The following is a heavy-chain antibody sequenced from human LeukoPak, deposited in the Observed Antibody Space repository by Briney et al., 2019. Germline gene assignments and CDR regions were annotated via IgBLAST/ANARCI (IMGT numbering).Heavy chain of an antibody. V-gene: IGHV4-34*01. CDR1: GGSFSGYY. D-gene: IGHD1-1*01. Sequence: SETLSLTCAVYGGSFSGYYWSWIRQPPGKGLEWIGEINHSGSTNYNPSLKGRVTISVDTSKNQFSLKLSSVTAADTAVYYCARHPYSDGFDIWGQGTMVTVSS. J-gene: IGHJ3*02. CDR3: ARHPYSDGFDI. CDR2: INHSGST.